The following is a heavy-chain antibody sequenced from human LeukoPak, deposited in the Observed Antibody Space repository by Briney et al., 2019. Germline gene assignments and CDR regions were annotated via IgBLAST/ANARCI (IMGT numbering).Heavy chain of an antibody. CDR2: MYYSGNT. CDR3: ARHTLVGARNAFDI. J-gene: IGHJ3*02. CDR1: GGSLSSYY. Sequence: SETLSLTCNVSGGSLSSYYWSWIRQPPGKGLGWIGYMYYSGNTNYNPSLKSRVTTSVDSSKDQFSLKLSSVTAADTAVYYCARHTLVGARNAFDIWGQGTMVTVSS. V-gene: IGHV4-59*08. D-gene: IGHD1-26*01.